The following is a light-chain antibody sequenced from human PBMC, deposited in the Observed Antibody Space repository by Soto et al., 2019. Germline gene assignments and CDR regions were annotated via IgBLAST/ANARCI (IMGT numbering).Light chain of an antibody. Sequence: QSALTQPPSVSGSPGQSVTISCTGTSSDVASYNRVSWYQQPPGTAPKLMIYEVNNRPSGVPDRFAGSKSGNTASLTISGLQAEDEADYYCSSFTRSNTWVFGGGTKVTVL. V-gene: IGLV2-18*02. J-gene: IGLJ3*02. CDR2: EVN. CDR3: SSFTRSNTWV. CDR1: SSDVASYNR.